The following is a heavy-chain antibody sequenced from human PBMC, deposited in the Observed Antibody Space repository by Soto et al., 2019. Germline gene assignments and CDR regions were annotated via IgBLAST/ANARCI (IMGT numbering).Heavy chain of an antibody. V-gene: IGHV3-48*01. CDR1: GFTFSSYS. CDR3: ARENPYYYYMDV. Sequence: GGSLRLSCAASGFTFSSYSMNWVRQAPGKGLEWVSYISSSSSTIYYADSVKGRFTISRDNAKNSLYLQMNSLRAEDTAVYYCARENPYYYYMDVWGKGTTVTVSS. J-gene: IGHJ6*03. CDR2: ISSSSSTI.